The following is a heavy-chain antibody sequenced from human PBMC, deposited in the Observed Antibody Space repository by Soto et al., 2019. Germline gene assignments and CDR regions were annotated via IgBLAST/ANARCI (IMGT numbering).Heavy chain of an antibody. CDR1: GDSVSGGSFY. Sequence: HVQLQESGPGLVKPSETLSLTCSVSGDSVSGGSFYWSWIRQPPGKGLEWIGYIYFTGSTNYNPCCRSRVTMAVHTSKNQFSLTLMSVTAADTAIYYCVRPVSFGGDGDCWGQGISVAVSS. D-gene: IGHD2-21*02. J-gene: IGHJ1*01. CDR3: VRPVSFGGDGDC. V-gene: IGHV4-61*01. CDR2: IYFTGST.